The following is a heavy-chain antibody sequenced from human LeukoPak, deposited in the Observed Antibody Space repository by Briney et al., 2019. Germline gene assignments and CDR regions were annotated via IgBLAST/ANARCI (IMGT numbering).Heavy chain of an antibody. CDR3: AKDREISSGYHYFDY. CDR1: GFTFSSYS. CDR2: ISSSSSYI. D-gene: IGHD3-22*01. J-gene: IGHJ4*02. Sequence: PGGSLRLSCAASGFTFSSYSMNWVRQAPGKGLEWVSSISSSSSYIYYADSVKGRFTISRDNAKNSLYLQMNSLRPEDTAVYYCAKDREISSGYHYFDYWGQGTLVTVSS. V-gene: IGHV3-21*01.